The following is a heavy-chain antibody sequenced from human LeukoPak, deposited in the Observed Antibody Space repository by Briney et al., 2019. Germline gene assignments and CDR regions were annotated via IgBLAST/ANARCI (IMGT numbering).Heavy chain of an antibody. CDR3: ARGETGESHFDY. D-gene: IGHD7-27*01. V-gene: IGHV3-33*07. Sequence: GRSLRLSCAASGFTFSSYGMYWVRQAPGKGLEWVAVIWFDGINKYYADSVKGRFTISRDNSKNTLFLQMNSLRAEDTAVYYCARGETGESHFDYWGQGTLVTVSS. J-gene: IGHJ4*02. CDR2: IWFDGINK. CDR1: GFTFSSYG.